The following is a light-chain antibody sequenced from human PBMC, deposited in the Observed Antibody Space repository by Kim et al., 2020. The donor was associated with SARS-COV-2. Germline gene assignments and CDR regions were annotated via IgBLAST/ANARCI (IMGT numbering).Light chain of an antibody. CDR3: SSYTSSSTSVV. V-gene: IGLV2-14*04. CDR1: SSDVGGYNY. CDR2: DVS. Sequence: QSITISCTGTSSDVGGYNYVSWYQQHPGKAPKLMIYDVSKRPSGVSNRFSGSKSGNTASLTISGLQAEDEADYYCSSYTSSSTSVVFGGGTKLTVL. J-gene: IGLJ2*01.